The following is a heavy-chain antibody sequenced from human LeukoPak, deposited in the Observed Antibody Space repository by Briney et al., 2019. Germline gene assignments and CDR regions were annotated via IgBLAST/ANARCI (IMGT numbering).Heavy chain of an antibody. D-gene: IGHD6-13*01. CDR3: AKVSGYSSSWYLLD. CDR2: IRYDGSNK. CDR1: GFTFNNYG. J-gene: IGHJ4*02. Sequence: GGSLRLSCAASGFTFNNYGMHWVRQAPGKGLEWVAFIRYDGSNKYYADSVKGRFTISRDNSKNTLYLQMNSLRAEDTAVYYCAKVSGYSSSWYLLDWGQGTLVTVSS. V-gene: IGHV3-30*02.